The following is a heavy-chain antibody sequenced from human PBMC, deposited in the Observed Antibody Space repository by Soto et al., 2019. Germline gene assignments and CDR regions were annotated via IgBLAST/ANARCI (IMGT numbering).Heavy chain of an antibody. V-gene: IGHV3-15*07. CDR2: IKSKSDGERT. D-gene: IGHD3-16*01. CDR1: GFIFSHAW. Sequence: EVQLVESGGGLVKPGGSLRLSCAASGFIFSHAWMNWVRQAPGKGLEWVGRIKSKSDGERTDYAAPVKGRFTISRNDSKNTLYLLMNSLKTADTAVYYCNTDSNVWGTLRPRNHYGMDVWGQGTTVTVSS. J-gene: IGHJ6*02. CDR3: NTDSNVWGTLRPRNHYGMDV.